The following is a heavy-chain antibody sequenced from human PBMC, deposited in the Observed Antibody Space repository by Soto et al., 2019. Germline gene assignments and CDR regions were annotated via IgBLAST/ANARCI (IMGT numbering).Heavy chain of an antibody. CDR1: GFTFSSHV. D-gene: IGHD1-26*01. Sequence: EVQVLESGGGLVQPGGSLRLSCVASGFTFSSHVMSWVRQAPGKGLEWVSGISVGGGSTYYADSAKGRFTISRDNSKNTLNLQMNSRRAEDTAIYYCAKGWGDYWGQGTLVTVSS. CDR3: AKGWGDY. CDR2: ISVGGGST. J-gene: IGHJ4*02. V-gene: IGHV3-23*01.